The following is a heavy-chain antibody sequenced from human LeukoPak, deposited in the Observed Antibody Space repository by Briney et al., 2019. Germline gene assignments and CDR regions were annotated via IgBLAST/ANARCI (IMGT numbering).Heavy chain of an antibody. J-gene: IGHJ4*02. CDR3: ARLGSGWPTN. CDR1: GGSFSGYY. V-gene: IGHV4-34*01. Sequence: SETLSLTCAVYGGSFSGYYWSWIRQPPGKGLEWIGEINHSGSTNYNPSLKSRVTISVDTSKNQFSLKLSSVTAADTAVYYCARLGSGWPTNWGQGTLVTVSS. CDR2: INHSGST. D-gene: IGHD6-19*01.